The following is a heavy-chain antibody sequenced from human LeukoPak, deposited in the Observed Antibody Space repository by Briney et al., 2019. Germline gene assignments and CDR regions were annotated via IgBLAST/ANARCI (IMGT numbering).Heavy chain of an antibody. V-gene: IGHV1-2*02. CDR2: INPNTGGT. D-gene: IGHD6-19*01. CDR3: ACSEGLHTSGLLRPFDY. CDR1: GYTFTGYY. J-gene: IGHJ4*02. Sequence: ASVKVSCKASGYTFTGYYMHWVRQAPGQGLEWMGWINPNTGGTNYAQKFQGRVTMTRDTSISTAYMKLSRLRSEDTAVDYCACSEGLHTSGLLRPFDYWGQGTLVTVSS.